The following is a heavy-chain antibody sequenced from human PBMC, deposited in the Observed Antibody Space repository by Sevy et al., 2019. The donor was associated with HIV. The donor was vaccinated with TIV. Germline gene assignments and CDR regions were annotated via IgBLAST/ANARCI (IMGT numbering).Heavy chain of an antibody. D-gene: IGHD3-22*01. CDR3: VRDHNDSSEYYLIGAYDV. V-gene: IGHV3-33*01. J-gene: IGHJ3*01. Sequence: GGSLRLSCAASGFIFNSYAIHWVRQAPGKGLEWVAVVFMDGTKEFYAESMKGRFTISRDNSKKKVFLQMNSLRDEDTVVYYCVRDHNDSSEYYLIGAYDVWGQGTTVTVSS. CDR1: GFIFNSYA. CDR2: VFMDGTKE.